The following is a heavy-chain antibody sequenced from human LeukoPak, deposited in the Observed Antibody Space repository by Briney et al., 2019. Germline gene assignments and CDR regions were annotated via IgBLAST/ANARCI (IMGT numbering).Heavy chain of an antibody. CDR3: ARVSPIAAAPFSFDY. Sequence: SETLSLSCSVSGYSISSGYYWSWIRQSPGKGLEWIGSIYHSGSTYHNPSLKSRVTISVDTSKNQFSLKLSSVTAADTAVYYCARVSPIAAAPFSFDYWGQGTLVTVSS. J-gene: IGHJ4*02. CDR1: GYSISSGYY. D-gene: IGHD6-13*01. CDR2: IYHSGST. V-gene: IGHV4-38-2*02.